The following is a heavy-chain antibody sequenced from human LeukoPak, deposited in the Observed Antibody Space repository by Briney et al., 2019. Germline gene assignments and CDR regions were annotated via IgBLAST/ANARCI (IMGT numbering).Heavy chain of an antibody. Sequence: ASVRVSCKASGYTSPTYDVNWVRQAAGQGLEWMGWMNLKSGNTDCAQKFQSRVSMTRDTSISTAYMELSRLRSEDTGVYYCGRGRVDEQCGAGSCYHLDPWGQGILVTVSS. CDR2: MNLKSGNT. D-gene: IGHD2-15*01. J-gene: IGHJ5*02. CDR3: GRGRVDEQCGAGSCYHLDP. CDR1: GYTSPTYD. V-gene: IGHV1-8*01.